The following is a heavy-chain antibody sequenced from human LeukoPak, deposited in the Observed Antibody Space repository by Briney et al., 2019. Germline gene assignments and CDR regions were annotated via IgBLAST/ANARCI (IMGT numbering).Heavy chain of an antibody. CDR2: MNPNNGDT. CDR1: GYSFTTYH. J-gene: IGHJ4*02. D-gene: IGHD5-12*01. Sequence: ASVKVSCKASGYSFTTYHIHWVRQAPGQGLEWMGRMNPNNGDTNYARKFQGRVTMTGDTSISTAYMEMTRLRYDDSAVYFCARADAVETVTNIDFDYWGQGTRVTVS. V-gene: IGHV1-2*02. CDR3: ARADAVETVTNIDFDY.